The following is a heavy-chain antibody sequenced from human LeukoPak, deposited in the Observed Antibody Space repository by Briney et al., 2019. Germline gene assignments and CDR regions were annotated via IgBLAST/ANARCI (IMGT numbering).Heavy chain of an antibody. D-gene: IGHD6-13*01. V-gene: IGHV3-21*01. CDR1: GFTFGDYA. Sequence: GGSLRLSCTASGFTFGDYAMSWVRQAPGKGLEWVSSISSSSSSYIYYADSVKGRFTISRDNAKNSLYLQMNSLRAEDTAVYYCARAASSSWPYDYWGQGTLVTVSS. J-gene: IGHJ4*02. CDR2: ISSSSSSYI. CDR3: ARAASSSWPYDY.